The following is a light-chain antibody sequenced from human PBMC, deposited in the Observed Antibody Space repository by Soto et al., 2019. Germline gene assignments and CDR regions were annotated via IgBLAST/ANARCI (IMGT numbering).Light chain of an antibody. V-gene: IGKV1-6*01. CDR2: AAS. J-gene: IGKJ1*01. CDR1: QDIRND. CDR3: LQDFNYPWT. Sequence: AIQMTQSPSSLSASGGDRVTITCRASQDIRNDLGWYQQKPGKTPKLLIFAASSLQSGVPSRFSGSGSGTDFTLTISSLQPEDFATYYCLQDFNYPWTFGQGTKVEIE.